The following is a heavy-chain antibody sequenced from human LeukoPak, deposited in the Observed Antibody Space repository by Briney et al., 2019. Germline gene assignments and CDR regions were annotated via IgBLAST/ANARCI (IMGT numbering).Heavy chain of an antibody. CDR1: GFTFSSYA. V-gene: IGHV3-30*04. CDR2: ISYDGSNK. CDR3: AKDYYGSGSYDFDY. J-gene: IGHJ4*02. D-gene: IGHD3-10*01. Sequence: GRSLRLSCAASGFTFSSYAMHWVRQAPGKGLEWVAVISYDGSNKYYADSVKGRFTISRDNSKNTLYLQMNSLRAEDTAVYYCAKDYYGSGSYDFDYWGQGTLVTVSS.